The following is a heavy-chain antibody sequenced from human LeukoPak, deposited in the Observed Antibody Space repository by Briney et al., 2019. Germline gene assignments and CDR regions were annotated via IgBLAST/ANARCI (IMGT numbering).Heavy chain of an antibody. Sequence: PSETLSLTCAVSGYSISSGYHCGWIRQPPGRGLEWIASIYFTESTYYNPSLKSRVTMSLDTSKNQFSLKLTSVTAADTAVYYCARDFPLLSNNYFGMDVWGKGTTVTVSS. CDR2: IYFTEST. D-gene: IGHD1/OR15-1a*01. J-gene: IGHJ6*04. CDR1: GYSISSGYH. V-gene: IGHV4-38-2*02. CDR3: ARDFPLLSNNYFGMDV.